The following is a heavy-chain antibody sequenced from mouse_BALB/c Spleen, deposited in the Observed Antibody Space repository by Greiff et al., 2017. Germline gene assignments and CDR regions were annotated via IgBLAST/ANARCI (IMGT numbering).Heavy chain of an antibody. CDR3: NSYDNYVDY. D-gene: IGHD2-3*01. CDR1: GFNFKDYY. J-gene: IGHJ2*01. V-gene: IGHV14-4*02. Sequence: EVQRVESGAELVGPGASVKLSCTASGFNFKDYYMHWVKQRPEQGLEWIGWIDPENGDTEYAPKFQGKATMTADTSSNTAYLQLSSLTSEDTAVYYCNSYDNYVDYWGQGTTLTVSS. CDR2: IDPENGDT.